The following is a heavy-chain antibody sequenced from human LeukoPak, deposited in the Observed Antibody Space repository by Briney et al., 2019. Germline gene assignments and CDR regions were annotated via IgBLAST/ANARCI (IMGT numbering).Heavy chain of an antibody. D-gene: IGHD4-23*01. CDR2: IIPIFGTA. Sequence: SVKVSCKASGGTFSSYAISWVRQAPGLGLEWMGGIIPIFGTANYAQKFQGRVTITADESTSTAYMELSSLRSEDTAVYYCARDNSVRSAFDIWGQGTMVTVSS. CDR1: GGTFSSYA. J-gene: IGHJ3*02. CDR3: ARDNSVRSAFDI. V-gene: IGHV1-69*13.